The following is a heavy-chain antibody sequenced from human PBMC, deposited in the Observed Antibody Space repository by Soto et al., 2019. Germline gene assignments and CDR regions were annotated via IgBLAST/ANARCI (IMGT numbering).Heavy chain of an antibody. V-gene: IGHV3-30*18. D-gene: IGHD1-7*01. CDR2: ITYDGSNK. Sequence: GGSLRLSCQASGFNCDNYGMHWVRQAPGKGLEWVAVITYDGSNKYYADSVKGRFTISRDNSKNTLSLHLNTLKPEDTAVYHCAKDRVGGTFYTPLGFWGQGTLVTVSS. CDR1: GFNCDNYG. J-gene: IGHJ4*02. CDR3: AKDRVGGTFYTPLGF.